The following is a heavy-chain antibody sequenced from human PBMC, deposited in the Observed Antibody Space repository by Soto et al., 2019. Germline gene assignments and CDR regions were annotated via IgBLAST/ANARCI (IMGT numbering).Heavy chain of an antibody. CDR2: IYSGGST. Sequence: PGGSLRLSCAASGFTVSSNYMSWVRQAPGKGLEWVSVIYSGGSTYYADSVKGRFTISRDNSKNTLYLQMNSLRAEDTAVYYCARSGRFLEWLLRRHNWFDPWGQGTLVTVSS. V-gene: IGHV3-66*01. CDR1: GFTVSSNY. D-gene: IGHD3-3*01. J-gene: IGHJ5*02. CDR3: ARSGRFLEWLLRRHNWFDP.